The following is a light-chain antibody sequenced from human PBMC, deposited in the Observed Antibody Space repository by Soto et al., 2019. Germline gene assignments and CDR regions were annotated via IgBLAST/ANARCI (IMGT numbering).Light chain of an antibody. J-gene: IGKJ2*01. Sequence: DIVMTQTPLSSPVTLGQPASISCRSSQSLVHSDGSTYLSWLHQRPGQPPRLLIYKISKRFSGVPDRFSGSGAGTDFTLKISRVEAEDVGVYYCMQATQFPPYTFGRGTKLEIK. CDR3: MQATQFPPYT. CDR2: KIS. V-gene: IGKV2-24*01. CDR1: QSLVHSDGSTY.